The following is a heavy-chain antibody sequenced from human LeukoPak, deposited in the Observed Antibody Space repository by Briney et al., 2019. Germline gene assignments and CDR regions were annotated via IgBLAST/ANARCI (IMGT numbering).Heavy chain of an antibody. CDR1: GFTSSSYG. Sequence: GGSLRLSCAASGFTSSSYGMSWVRQAPGKGLEWVSAISGSGGSTYYADSVKGRFTISRDNSKNTLYLQMNSLRAEDTAVYYCVKPARADGFDIWGQGTMVTVSS. CDR3: VKPARADGFDI. CDR2: ISGSGGST. V-gene: IGHV3-23*01. J-gene: IGHJ3*02.